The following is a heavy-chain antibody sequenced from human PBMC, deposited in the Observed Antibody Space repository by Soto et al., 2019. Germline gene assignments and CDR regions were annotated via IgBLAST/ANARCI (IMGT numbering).Heavy chain of an antibody. CDR1: GFTFSDYA. Sequence: GGSLRLSCAASGFTFSDYAMHWVRQAPGKGLEWVAVIWHDGTNKYYADSVKGRFTISRDNSKNTLYLQMNSLRAEDTAVYYCAKDNCISTSCYRLYNWFDPWGQGTLVAVSS. V-gene: IGHV3-30*02. J-gene: IGHJ5*02. CDR2: IWHDGTNK. D-gene: IGHD2-2*01. CDR3: AKDNCISTSCYRLYNWFDP.